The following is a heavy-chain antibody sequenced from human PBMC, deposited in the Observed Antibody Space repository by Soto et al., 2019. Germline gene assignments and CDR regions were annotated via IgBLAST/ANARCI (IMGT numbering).Heavy chain of an antibody. Sequence: SVKVSFKASGGTFSSYAISWLRQAPGQGLEWMGGIIPIFGTANYAQKFQGRVTITADESTSTAYMELSSLRSEDTAVYYCARDNKPNYYDSSGYSWFDPWGQGTLVTVSS. CDR1: GGTFSSYA. CDR2: IIPIFGTA. D-gene: IGHD3-22*01. V-gene: IGHV1-69*13. CDR3: ARDNKPNYYDSSGYSWFDP. J-gene: IGHJ5*02.